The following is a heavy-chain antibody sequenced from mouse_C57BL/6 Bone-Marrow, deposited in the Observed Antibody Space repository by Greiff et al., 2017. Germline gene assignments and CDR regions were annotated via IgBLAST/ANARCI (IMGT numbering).Heavy chain of an antibody. CDR3: ARGDYYGSSYFDV. J-gene: IGHJ1*03. Sequence: QVQLQQPGAELVKPGASVKLSCKASGYTFTSYWMHWLKQRPGQGLEWIGMIHPNSGSTNYNEKFKSKATLTVDKSSSTAYMQLSSLTSEDSAVYYCARGDYYGSSYFDVWGTGTTVTVSS. CDR2: IHPNSGST. CDR1: GYTFTSYW. V-gene: IGHV1-64*01. D-gene: IGHD1-1*01.